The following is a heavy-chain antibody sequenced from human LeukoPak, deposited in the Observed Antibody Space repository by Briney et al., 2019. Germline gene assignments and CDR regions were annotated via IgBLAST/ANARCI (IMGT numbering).Heavy chain of an antibody. Sequence: PSETLSLTCTVSGGSISSYSWSWLRQPPGKGLEWIGCRYVGGRDLYNPSLRGRVTISVDASEKQISLSLRSVTAADTAMYYCANTTRVAPDGRAEYFQHWGQGTLAIVSS. V-gene: IGHV4-59*03. CDR3: ANTTRVAPDGRAEYFQH. J-gene: IGHJ1*01. D-gene: IGHD5-12*01. CDR1: GGSISSYS. CDR2: RYVGGRD.